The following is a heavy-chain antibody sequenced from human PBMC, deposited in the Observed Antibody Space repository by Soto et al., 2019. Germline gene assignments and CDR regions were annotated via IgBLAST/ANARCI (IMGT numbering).Heavy chain of an antibody. V-gene: IGHV1-69*01. J-gene: IGHJ4*02. Sequence: QVQLVQSGAEVKKPGSSVKVSCKASGGTFSSYAISWVRQAPGQGLEWMGGIIPIFGTANYAQKFQGRVTITADDSTSTAYMELSSLRSEDTAVYYCARAGTHSSSSPFDYWGQGTLVTVSS. CDR3: ARAGTHSSSSPFDY. CDR1: GGTFSSYA. CDR2: IIPIFGTA. D-gene: IGHD6-6*01.